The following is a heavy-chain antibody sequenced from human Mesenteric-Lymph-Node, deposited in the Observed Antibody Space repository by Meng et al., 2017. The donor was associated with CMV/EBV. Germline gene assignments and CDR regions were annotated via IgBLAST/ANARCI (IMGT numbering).Heavy chain of an antibody. J-gene: IGHJ4*02. Sequence: TVSGGSVSSGSYYWSWIRQPSGKGLEWIGYIYYSGSTNYNPSLKSRVTISVDTSKNQFSLKLSSVTAADTAVYYCARATERPNYFDYWGQGTLVTVSS. CDR1: GGSVSSGSYY. D-gene: IGHD1-1*01. CDR2: IYYSGST. V-gene: IGHV4-61*01. CDR3: ARATERPNYFDY.